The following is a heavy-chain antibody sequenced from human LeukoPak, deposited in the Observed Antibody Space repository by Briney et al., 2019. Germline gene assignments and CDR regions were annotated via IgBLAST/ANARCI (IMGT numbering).Heavy chain of an antibody. J-gene: IGHJ1*01. CDR1: GGSISSNSYY. CDR3: ARRWYYDTSGQEYFQH. D-gene: IGHD3-22*01. V-gene: IGHV4-39*01. Sequence: SETLSLTCIVSGGSISSNSYYWGWIRQPPGKGLEWIGSIYSSGTTYYNPSLKSRVTISVDTSKNQFFLKLSSVTAADTAMYYCARRWYYDTSGQEYFQHWGQGTLVTVSS. CDR2: IYSSGTT.